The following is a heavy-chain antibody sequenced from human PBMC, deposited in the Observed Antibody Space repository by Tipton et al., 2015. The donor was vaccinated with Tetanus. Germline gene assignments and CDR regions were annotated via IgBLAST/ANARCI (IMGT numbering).Heavy chain of an antibody. CDR2: IKRDGSEQ. V-gene: IGHV3-7*01. Sequence: SLRLSCAASGFPFMTYWMTWVRQAPGKGLEWVANIKRDGSEQHYVDSEKGRFTISRDNAGNSLYLQMNSLSVEDTDIYYCVREIWWASWVASDTWGQGTLVPVSS. CDR3: VREIWWASWVASDT. J-gene: IGHJ5*02. CDR1: GFPFMTYW. D-gene: IGHD4/OR15-4a*01.